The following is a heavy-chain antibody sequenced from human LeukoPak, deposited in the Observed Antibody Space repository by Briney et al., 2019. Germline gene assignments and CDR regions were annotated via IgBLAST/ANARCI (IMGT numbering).Heavy chain of an antibody. CDR2: IKSKTDGGTT. J-gene: IGHJ6*03. V-gene: IGHV3-15*01. CDR1: GFTFSNAW. D-gene: IGHD2-21*02. Sequence: PGGSLRLSCAASGFTFSNAWMSWVRQAPGKGLEWVGRIKSKTDGGTTDYAAPVKGRFTISRDDSKNTLYLQMNSLRAEDTAVYYCARAYCGGDCYLNYYYYMDVWGKGTTVTVSS. CDR3: ARAYCGGDCYLNYYYYMDV.